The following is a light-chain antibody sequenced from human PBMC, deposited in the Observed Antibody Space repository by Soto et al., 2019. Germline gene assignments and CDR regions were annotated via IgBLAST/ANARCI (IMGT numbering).Light chain of an antibody. V-gene: IGKV1-5*01. CDR2: DAS. Sequence: DIQMTQSPSTLSASVGDIVTINFRASQSISSWLAWYQQKPGKAPKLLIYDASSLESGVPSRFGGSGSGTEFSLTISNLQPDDFATYYCQQYNSYSPSWTFGQGTKVDI. J-gene: IGKJ1*01. CDR3: QQYNSYSPSWT. CDR1: QSISSW.